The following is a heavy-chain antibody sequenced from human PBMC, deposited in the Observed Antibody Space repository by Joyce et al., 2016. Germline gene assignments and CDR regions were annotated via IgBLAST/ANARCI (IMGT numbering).Heavy chain of an antibody. CDR2: ISNGGSNK. CDR3: ARIGFGYNYGNGLDV. J-gene: IGHJ6*02. D-gene: IGHD5-18*01. CDR1: GFAFGLYS. Sequence: QMQLVESGGGVVQPGRSLRLSCAGSGFAFGLYSIHWVRQTAGKWLEVVAVISNGGSNKYDADSVKGRLIISRDNYKNTLYLQMSSMRVEDTSVYYCARIGFGYNYGNGLDVWGQGTTVTVSS. V-gene: IGHV3-30-3*01.